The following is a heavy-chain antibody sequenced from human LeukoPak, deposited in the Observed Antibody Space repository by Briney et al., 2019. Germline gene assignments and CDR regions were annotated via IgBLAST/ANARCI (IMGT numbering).Heavy chain of an antibody. CDR1: GFTFSSYA. D-gene: IGHD1-26*01. J-gene: IGHJ4*02. CDR3: AKVLSGSGALNFDY. Sequence: GKSLRLSCAASGFTFSSYAMSWVRQAPGKGLEWVSAISGSGGSTYYADSVKGRFTISRDNSKNTLYLQMNSLRAEDTAVYYCAKVLSGSGALNFDYWGQGTLVTVSS. CDR2: ISGSGGST. V-gene: IGHV3-23*01.